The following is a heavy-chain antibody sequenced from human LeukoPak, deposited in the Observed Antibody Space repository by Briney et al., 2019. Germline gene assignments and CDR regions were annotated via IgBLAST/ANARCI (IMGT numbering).Heavy chain of an antibody. Sequence: GGSLRLSCAASGFTFSSYDMHWVRQATGKGLEWVSAIGTAGDTYYPGSVKGRFTISRENAKNSLYLQMNSLRAGDTAVYYCARATIAVAGNYFDYWGQGTLVTVSS. CDR1: GFTFSSYD. D-gene: IGHD6-19*01. V-gene: IGHV3-13*01. J-gene: IGHJ4*02. CDR2: IGTAGDT. CDR3: ARATIAVAGNYFDY.